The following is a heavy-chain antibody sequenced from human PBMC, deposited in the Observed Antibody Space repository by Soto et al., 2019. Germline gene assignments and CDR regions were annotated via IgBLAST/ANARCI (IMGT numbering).Heavy chain of an antibody. D-gene: IGHD6-13*01. J-gene: IGHJ4*02. V-gene: IGHV3-23*01. CDR3: AKGYREYSSSWFDY. CDR1: GFTFSRNP. Sequence: VGSLRLSCAASGFTFSRNPMSWVRQAPGKGLEWVSVMSGSGGSTYYADSVTGRFTISRDNSKNTLYLQMNSLRAEDTAVYYCAKGYREYSSSWFDYWGQGTLVTVSS. CDR2: MSGSGGST.